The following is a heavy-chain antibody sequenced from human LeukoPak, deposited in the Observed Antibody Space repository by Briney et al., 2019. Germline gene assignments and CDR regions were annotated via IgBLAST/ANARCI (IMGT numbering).Heavy chain of an antibody. CDR1: GFTFSNYY. V-gene: IGHV3-11*04. D-gene: IGHD3-16*01. J-gene: IGHJ4*02. CDR2: ISSSATSM. Sequence: AGGSLRLSCAASGFTFSNYYMSWIRQAPGKGLDWISYISSSATSMSYADSVKGRFTISRDSAKTSLYLQMNSLTAEDTAVYYCARLIKFGTTGYYFDYWGQGTLVTVSS. CDR3: ARLIKFGTTGYYFDY.